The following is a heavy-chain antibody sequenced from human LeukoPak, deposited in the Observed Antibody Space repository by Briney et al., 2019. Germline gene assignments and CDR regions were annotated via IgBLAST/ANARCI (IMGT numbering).Heavy chain of an antibody. CDR1: GGSISSYY. V-gene: IGHV4-4*09. CDR3: ARSHPVVPAAIEVYYYYYMDV. Sequence: SETLSLTCTVSGGSISSYYWSWIRQPPGKGLEWIGYIYTSGSINYNTSLKSRVTIAVDTTKNQFSLKLSSVTAADTAVYYCARSHPVVPAAIEVYYYYYMDVWGKGTTVTVSS. J-gene: IGHJ6*03. CDR2: IYTSGSI. D-gene: IGHD2-2*01.